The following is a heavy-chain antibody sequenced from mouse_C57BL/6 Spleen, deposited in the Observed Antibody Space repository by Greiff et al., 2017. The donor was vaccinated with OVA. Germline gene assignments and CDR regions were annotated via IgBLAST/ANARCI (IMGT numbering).Heavy chain of an antibody. Sequence: VQLQQPGAELVKPGASVKLSCKASGYTFTSYWMQWVKQRPGQGLEWIGEIDPSDSYTNYNQKFKGKATLTVDTSSSTAYMQLSSLTSEDSAVYYCARDGRWGQGTLVTVSA. CDR1: GYTFTSYW. V-gene: IGHV1-50*01. CDR3: ARDGR. D-gene: IGHD1-1*01. J-gene: IGHJ3*01. CDR2: IDPSDSYT.